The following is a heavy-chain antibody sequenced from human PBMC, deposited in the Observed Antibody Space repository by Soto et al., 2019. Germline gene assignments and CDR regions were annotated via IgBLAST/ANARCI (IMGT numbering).Heavy chain of an antibody. Sequence: EVQLVESGGDFVKPGGSLRLSCVASRFSFTNAWMTWVRQAPGKGLEWVGRIADETRGAATNYAAPVKGRFTISRDDSKTTVYLQMNSLKTEDTDVYYCTTGYRETSSYHGDDAFDIWGQGTMVIVSS. D-gene: IGHD3-22*01. CDR2: IADETRGAAT. CDR3: TTGYRETSSYHGDDAFDI. J-gene: IGHJ3*02. CDR1: RFSFTNAW. V-gene: IGHV3-15*04.